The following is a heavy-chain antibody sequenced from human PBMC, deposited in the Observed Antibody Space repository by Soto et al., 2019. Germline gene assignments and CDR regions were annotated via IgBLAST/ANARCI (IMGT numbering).Heavy chain of an antibody. J-gene: IGHJ4*01. Sequence: QVQLQESGPGLVKPSETLSLTCNVSGASVSSGSYSWNWIRQPPGKGLEWLGFTFYSGSTNYNPSLNSRVTISLDTSKTHLSLKLASVTAAESAIYYCARESGSGGNFDCWGHGTLVTVAS. V-gene: IGHV4-61*03. CDR2: TFYSGST. CDR3: ARESGSGGNFDC. D-gene: IGHD3-16*01. CDR1: GASVSSGSYS.